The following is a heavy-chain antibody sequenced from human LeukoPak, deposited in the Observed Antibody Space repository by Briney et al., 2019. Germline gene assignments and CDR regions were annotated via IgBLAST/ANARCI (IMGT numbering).Heavy chain of an antibody. J-gene: IGHJ6*02. D-gene: IGHD1-7*01. CDR2: IVVGSGNT. CDR3: AAETTLIYYYYGMDV. V-gene: IGHV1-58*02. CDR1: GFTFTTSA. Sequence: ASVKVSCKASGFTFTTSAMQWVRQARGQRLEWIGWIVVGSGNTNYAQKFQERVTITRDMSTSTAYMELSSLRSEDTAVYYCAAETTLIYYYYGMDVWGQGTTVTVSS.